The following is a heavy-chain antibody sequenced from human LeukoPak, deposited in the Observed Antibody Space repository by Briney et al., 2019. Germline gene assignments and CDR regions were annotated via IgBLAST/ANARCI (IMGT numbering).Heavy chain of an antibody. CDR2: IHYSGSS. V-gene: IGHV4-59*03. Sequence: SETLSLTCTVSGDSTSNFYWNWIRQSPGKGLEWIGNIHYSGSSVYNPSLKSRGTISIDTSRRQFFLKLAPVTAADTAVYFCALAPNSNWFDFWGPGTLVTVSS. D-gene: IGHD2-8*01. CDR1: GDSTSNFY. J-gene: IGHJ5*01. CDR3: ALAPNSNWFDF.